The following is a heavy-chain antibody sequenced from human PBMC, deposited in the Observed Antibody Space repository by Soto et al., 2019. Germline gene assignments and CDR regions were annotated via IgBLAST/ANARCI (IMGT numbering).Heavy chain of an antibody. V-gene: IGHV4-39*01. CDR2: IYYSGST. Sequence: SETLSLTCTVSGGSISSSSYYWGWIRQPPGKGLEWIGSIYYSGSTYYNPSLKSRVTISVDTSKNQFSLKLSSVTAADTAVYYCARHVIFVVSATRSVWFYLCGKGT. D-gene: IGHD2-15*01. CDR3: ARHVIFVVSATRSVWFYL. CDR1: GGSISSSSYY. J-gene: IGHJ5*02.